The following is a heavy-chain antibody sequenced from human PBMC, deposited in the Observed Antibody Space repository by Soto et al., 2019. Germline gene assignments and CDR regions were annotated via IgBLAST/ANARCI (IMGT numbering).Heavy chain of an antibody. CDR2: ISYDGSSK. CDR1: GFTFSSYA. CDR3: ARTIVVVFGDAFDI. D-gene: IGHD3-22*01. V-gene: IGHV3-30-3*01. Sequence: PGGSLRLSCAASGFTFSSYAMHWVRQAPGKGLEWVAVISYDGSSKYYADSVKGRFTISRDNSKNTLYLQMNSLRAEDTAVYYCARTIVVVFGDAFDIWGQGTMVTVSS. J-gene: IGHJ3*02.